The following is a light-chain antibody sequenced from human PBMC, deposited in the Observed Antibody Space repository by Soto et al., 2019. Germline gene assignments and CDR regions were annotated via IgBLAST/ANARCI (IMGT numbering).Light chain of an antibody. Sequence: VVTKCSESLTVSLGESVTINCKTSQSVLYRSNSQNYLAWFQHKAGQPPKLLIYWASIRQSGVPDRFSGSGSGTDFTLTINSLQAEDVAVYYCQQYYSLWPFAQGTNVDI. CDR2: WAS. CDR3: QQYYSLWP. J-gene: IGKJ1*01. V-gene: IGKV4-1*01. CDR1: QSVLYRSNSQNY.